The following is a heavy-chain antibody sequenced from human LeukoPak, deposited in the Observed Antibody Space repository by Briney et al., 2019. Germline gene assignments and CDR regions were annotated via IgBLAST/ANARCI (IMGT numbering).Heavy chain of an antibody. CDR1: GFTFSSYS. CDR2: ISSSSSYI. J-gene: IGHJ4*02. D-gene: IGHD2-15*01. V-gene: IGHV3-21*01. CDR3: ARVLGFLLDY. Sequence: GGSLRLSCAASGFTFSSYSMNWVRQAPGQGLEWVSSISSSSSYIYYADSVRGRFTISRDNAKNSLYLQMNSLRAEDTAVYYCARVLGFLLDYWGQGALVTVSS.